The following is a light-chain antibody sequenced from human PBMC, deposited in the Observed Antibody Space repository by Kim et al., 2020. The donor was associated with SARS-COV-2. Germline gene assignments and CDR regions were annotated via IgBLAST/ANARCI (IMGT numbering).Light chain of an antibody. CDR2: DAS. CDR3: QQYDNLPWT. V-gene: IGKV1-33*01. J-gene: IGKJ1*01. Sequence: DIQMTQSPSSLSASVGDRVTIICQASQDISNYLNWYQQKPGKAPKLLIYDASNLETGVPSRFSGSGSGTDFTFTISSLQPEDIATYYCQQYDNLPWTFGQGTKVDIK. CDR1: QDISNY.